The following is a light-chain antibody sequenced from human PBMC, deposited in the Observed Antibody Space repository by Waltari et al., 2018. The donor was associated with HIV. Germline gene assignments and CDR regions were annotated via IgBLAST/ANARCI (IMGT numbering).Light chain of an antibody. CDR3: QQET. Sequence: DIQMTQSPSTLSASVGDRVAITCRASQSISSWLAWYQQKPGKAPKLLIYKASSLESGVPSRFSGSGSGTEFTLTISSLQPDDFATYYCQQETFGQGTKLEIK. V-gene: IGKV1-5*03. CDR1: QSISSW. J-gene: IGKJ2*01. CDR2: KAS.